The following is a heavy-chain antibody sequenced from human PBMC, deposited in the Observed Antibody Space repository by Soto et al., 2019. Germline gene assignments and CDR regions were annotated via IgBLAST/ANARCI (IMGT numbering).Heavy chain of an antibody. V-gene: IGHV1-2*04. D-gene: IGHD2-2*01. CDR1: GYTFTGYY. J-gene: IGHJ6*02. CDR3: ARGGGGSYCSSTSCYSDYYYGVDV. Sequence: ASVKVSCKASGYTFTGYYMHWVRQAPGQGLEWMGWINPNSGGTDYAQKFQGWVTMTRDTSISTAYMELSRLRSDDTAVYYCARGGGGSYCSSTSCYSDYYYGVDVWGQGTTVTVSS. CDR2: INPNSGGT.